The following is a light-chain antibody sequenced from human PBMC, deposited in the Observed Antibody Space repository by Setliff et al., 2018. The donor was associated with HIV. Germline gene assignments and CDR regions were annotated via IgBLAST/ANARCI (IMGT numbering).Light chain of an antibody. CDR1: SSDVGDYNY. V-gene: IGLV2-8*01. J-gene: IGLJ1*01. CDR3: SSYAGSNNYV. Sequence: QSALTQPPSASGSPGQSVTISCTGTSSDVGDYNYVSWFQQHPGKAPKLIIYEVTKRPSGVPDRFSGSKSGNTASLTVSGLQAEDEADYYCSSYAGSNNYVFGTGTRSPS. CDR2: EVT.